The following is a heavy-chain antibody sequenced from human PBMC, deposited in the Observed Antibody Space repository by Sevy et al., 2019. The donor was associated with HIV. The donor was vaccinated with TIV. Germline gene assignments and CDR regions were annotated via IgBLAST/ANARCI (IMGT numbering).Heavy chain of an antibody. Sequence: GESLKISCAASGFTFSNYDMNWVRQAPGKGVEWVSYISSDSSRIYYAGSVKGRLTISRDNAKNSLYVQMNRLRAEDTAVYYCAREGGYTDQGMDVWGQGTTVTVSS. D-gene: IGHD5-12*01. CDR3: AREGGYTDQGMDV. J-gene: IGHJ6*02. CDR2: ISSDSSRI. CDR1: GFTFSNYD. V-gene: IGHV3-48*01.